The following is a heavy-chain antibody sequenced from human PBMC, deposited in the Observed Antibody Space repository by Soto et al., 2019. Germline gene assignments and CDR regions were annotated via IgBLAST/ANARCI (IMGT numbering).Heavy chain of an antibody. CDR1: GYTFTSYG. CDR2: ITVYNGNT. D-gene: IGHD2-8*01. J-gene: IGHJ5*02. CDR3: ARIPNERGGWFDP. Sequence: QVQLVQSGAEVKTPGASVKVSCKASGYTFTSYGTSWVRQAPGQGLEWMGWITVYNGNTNYAQKLQGRVTMTTDTFTSTAYMELRSLSSDDTAVYYCARIPNERGGWFDPWGQGTLVTVSS. V-gene: IGHV1-18*01.